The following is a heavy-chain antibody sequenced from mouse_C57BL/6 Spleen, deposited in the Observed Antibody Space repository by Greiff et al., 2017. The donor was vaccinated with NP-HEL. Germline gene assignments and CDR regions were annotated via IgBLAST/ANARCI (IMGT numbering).Heavy chain of an antibody. CDR3: ARFYYYGSFDY. Sequence: QVQLQQSGPELVKPGASVKISCKASGYSFTSYYIHWVKQRPGQGLEWMGWIYPGSGNTKYNEKFKGKATLTADTSSSTAYMQLSSLTSEDSAVYYCARFYYYGSFDYWGQGTTLTVSS. CDR1: GYSFTSYY. V-gene: IGHV1-66*01. D-gene: IGHD1-1*01. J-gene: IGHJ2*01. CDR2: IYPGSGNT.